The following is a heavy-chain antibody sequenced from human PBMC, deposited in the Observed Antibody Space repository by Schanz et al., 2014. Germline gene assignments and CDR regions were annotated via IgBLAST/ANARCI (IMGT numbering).Heavy chain of an antibody. D-gene: IGHD5-18*01. Sequence: QVHLVQSGAEVKKPGASVKVSCKASGYTFTSHGISWVRQAPGQGLEWMGWITAYNGDTNYALKLQGRVTMTTDTSTGTAYMELRSLRSDDTALYYCTRGGYGYALSAFDIWGQGTMVTVSS. J-gene: IGHJ3*02. CDR2: ITAYNGDT. V-gene: IGHV1-18*01. CDR3: TRGGYGYALSAFDI. CDR1: GYTFTSHG.